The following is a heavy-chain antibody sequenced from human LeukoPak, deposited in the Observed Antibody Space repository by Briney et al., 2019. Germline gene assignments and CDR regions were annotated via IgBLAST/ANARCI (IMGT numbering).Heavy chain of an antibody. CDR3: ARDRYDSSGYYCISDY. V-gene: IGHV3-9*03. Sequence: PGGSLRLSCAASGFTFDDYAMHWVRQAPGKGLEWVSGISWNSGSIGYADSVKGRFTISRDNAKNSLYLQMNSLRAEDMALYYCARDRYDSSGYYCISDYWGQGTLVTVSS. CDR2: ISWNSGSI. CDR1: GFTFDDYA. J-gene: IGHJ4*02. D-gene: IGHD3-22*01.